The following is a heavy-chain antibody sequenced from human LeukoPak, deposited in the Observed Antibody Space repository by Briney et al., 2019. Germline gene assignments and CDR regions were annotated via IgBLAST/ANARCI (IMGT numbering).Heavy chain of an antibody. CDR2: IYYSGST. CDR3: ASPAAAKQQLAPFDY. D-gene: IGHD6-13*01. CDR1: GGSISSSSYY. V-gene: IGHV4-39*01. Sequence: PSETLSLTCTVSGGSISSSSYYWGWIRQPPGKGLEWIGSIYYSGSTYYNPSLKSRVTISVDTSKNQFSLKLSSVTAADTAVYYCASPAAAKQQLAPFDYWGQGTLVTVSS. J-gene: IGHJ4*02.